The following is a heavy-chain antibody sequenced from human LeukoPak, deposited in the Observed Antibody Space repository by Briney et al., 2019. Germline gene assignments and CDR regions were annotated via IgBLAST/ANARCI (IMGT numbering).Heavy chain of an antibody. V-gene: IGHV1-24*01. CDR3: ARVYFGSYYDFDY. D-gene: IGHD1-26*01. CDR2: FDPEDGET. Sequence: ASVKVSCKVSGYTLTELSMHWVRQAPGKGLEWMGGFDPEDGETIYAQKFQGRVTMTEDTSTDTAYMELRSLRSDDTAVYYCARVYFGSYYDFDYWGQGTLVTVSS. J-gene: IGHJ4*02. CDR1: GYTLTELS.